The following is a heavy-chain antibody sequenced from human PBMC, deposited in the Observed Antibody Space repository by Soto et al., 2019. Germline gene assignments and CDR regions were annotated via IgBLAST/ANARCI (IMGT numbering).Heavy chain of an antibody. V-gene: IGHV3-23*01. D-gene: IGHD1-26*01. CDR2: ISGSGGST. CDR3: AEDLGSYYLSRDLDY. J-gene: IGHJ4*02. Sequence: PGGSLRLSCAASGFTFSSYAMSWVRQAPGKGLEWVSGISGSGGSTYYADSVKGRFTISRDNSENTLYLQMNSLRAEDTAVYYCAEDLGSYYLSRDLDYWGQGTLVTVSS. CDR1: GFTFSSYA.